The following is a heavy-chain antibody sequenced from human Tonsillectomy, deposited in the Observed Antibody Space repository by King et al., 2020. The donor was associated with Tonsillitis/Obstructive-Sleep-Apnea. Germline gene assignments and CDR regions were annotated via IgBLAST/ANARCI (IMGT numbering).Heavy chain of an antibody. CDR2: IKPDESEK. J-gene: IGHJ4*02. CDR1: GFTISNYW. Sequence: VQLVESGGGLVQPGGSLRLSCAASGFTISNYWMSWVCQAPGKGLEWVANIKPDESEKYYVDSVKGRFTISRDNAENSLYLQMNSLRAEDTALYYCARDSPGFGAFDYWGQGALVTVSS. V-gene: IGHV3-7*01. CDR3: ARDSPGFGAFDY. D-gene: IGHD3-10*01.